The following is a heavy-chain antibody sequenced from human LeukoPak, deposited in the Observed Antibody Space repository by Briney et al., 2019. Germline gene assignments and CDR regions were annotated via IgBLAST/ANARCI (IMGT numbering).Heavy chain of an antibody. J-gene: IGHJ4*02. CDR3: ARGGYRWFDY. CDR1: GGTFSRYA. D-gene: IGHD3-16*02. CDR2: IIPIFGTA. V-gene: IGHV1-69*13. Sequence: GASVKVSCKASGGTFSRYAISWVRQAPGQGLEWMGGIIPIFGTANYAQKFQGRVTITADESTSTAYMELSSLRSEDTAVYYCARGGYRWFDYWGQGTLVTVSS.